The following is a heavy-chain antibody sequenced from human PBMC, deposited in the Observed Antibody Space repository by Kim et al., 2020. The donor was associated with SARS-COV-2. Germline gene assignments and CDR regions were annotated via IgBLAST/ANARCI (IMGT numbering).Heavy chain of an antibody. J-gene: IGHJ4*02. V-gene: IGHV3-23*01. CDR3: AKWALPVVIITQYYFDF. Sequence: SVKGRFTISRDNSKNTVYLQINSLRAEDTAIYYCAKWALPVVIITQYYFDFWGQGTLVTVSA. D-gene: IGHD3-22*01.